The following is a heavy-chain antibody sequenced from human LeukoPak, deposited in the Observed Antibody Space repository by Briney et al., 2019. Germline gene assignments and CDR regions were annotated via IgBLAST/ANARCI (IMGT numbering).Heavy chain of an antibody. CDR3: AKDYY. CDR2: IRADGVST. V-gene: IGHV3-43*02. Sequence: GGSLRLSCAASGFTFDDYAMHWVHQAPGKGLEWVSLIRADGVSTYYADSVKGRFTISRDNSKNSLYLQMNSLRIEDTALYYCAKDYYWGQGTLVTVSS. J-gene: IGHJ4*02. CDR1: GFTFDDYA.